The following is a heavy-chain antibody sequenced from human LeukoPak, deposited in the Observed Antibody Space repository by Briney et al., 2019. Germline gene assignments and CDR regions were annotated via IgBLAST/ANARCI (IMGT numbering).Heavy chain of an antibody. CDR1: GYTFTSYD. J-gene: IGHJ6*02. Sequence: ASVKVSCKASGYTFTSYDINWVRQATGQGLEWMGWMNPNSGNTGYAQKFQGRVTMTRSTSISTAYMELSSLRSEDTAVYYCARVWSGYYYYYGMDVWGQGTTVTVSS. D-gene: IGHD3-3*01. CDR3: ARVWSGYYYYYGMDV. CDR2: MNPNSGNT. V-gene: IGHV1-8*01.